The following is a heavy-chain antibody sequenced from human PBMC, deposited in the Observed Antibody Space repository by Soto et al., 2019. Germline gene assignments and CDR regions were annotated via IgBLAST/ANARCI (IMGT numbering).Heavy chain of an antibody. CDR1: GDSVTSNHFF. CDR3: ARAEHDYSNLAPKGVYYFDY. CDR2: IYRDGST. D-gene: IGHD4-4*01. J-gene: IGHJ4*02. Sequence: SETLSLTCTVSGDSVTSNHFFWGWIRRPPGRGLEWIAGIYRDGSTYIRPSLKSRVSMSLDTSKNQFSPKLSSVTAADTAVYYCARAEHDYSNLAPKGVYYFDYWGQGTLVTVSS. V-gene: IGHV4-39*07.